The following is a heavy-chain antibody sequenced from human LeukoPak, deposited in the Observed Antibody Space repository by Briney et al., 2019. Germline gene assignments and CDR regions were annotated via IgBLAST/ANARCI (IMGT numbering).Heavy chain of an antibody. V-gene: IGHV3-23*01. J-gene: IGHJ4*02. CDR3: AKMVHTEQWLVPFDY. CDR1: GFTFSNFA. CDR2: ISGSGGST. D-gene: IGHD6-19*01. Sequence: PGGSLRPSCAAPGFTFSNFAMNWVRQAPGKGLEWVSTISGSGGSTYYADSVKGRFTISRDNSKNTLYLQMNSLRAEDTAVYYCAKMVHTEQWLVPFDYWGQGTLVTVSS.